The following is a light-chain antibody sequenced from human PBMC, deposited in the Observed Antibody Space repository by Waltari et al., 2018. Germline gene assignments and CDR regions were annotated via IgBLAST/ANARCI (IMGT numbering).Light chain of an antibody. CDR3: QQYNSFPYT. J-gene: IGKJ2*01. Sequence: TCRAIQSISRWLAWYQQNPGKAPKLLIYKASSLESGVPSGFSGSGSGTEFTLTISSLRPDDFATYYCQQYNSFPYTFGQGTKLEIK. CDR1: QSISRW. CDR2: KAS. V-gene: IGKV1-5*03.